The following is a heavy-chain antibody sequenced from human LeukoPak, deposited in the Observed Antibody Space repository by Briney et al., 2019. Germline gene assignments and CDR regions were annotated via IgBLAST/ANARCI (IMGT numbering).Heavy chain of an antibody. CDR1: GGTFSSYA. J-gene: IGHJ5*02. Sequence: ASVKVSCKASGGTFSSYAISWVRQAPGQGLEWMGRIIPNFGTANYAQKFQGRVTITADKSTSTAYMELSSLRSEDTAVYYCARAGGYSGYGDWFDPWGQGTLVTVSS. V-gene: IGHV1-69*06. D-gene: IGHD5-12*01. CDR3: ARAGGYSGYGDWFDP. CDR2: IIPNFGTA.